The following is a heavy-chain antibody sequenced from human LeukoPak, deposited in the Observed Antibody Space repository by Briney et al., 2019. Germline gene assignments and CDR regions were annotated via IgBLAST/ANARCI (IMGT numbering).Heavy chain of an antibody. V-gene: IGHV4-59*01. CDR2: IYYSGSTNYST. Sequence: SETLSLTCTVSGGSISSYYWSWIRQPPGKGLEWIGFIYYSGSTNYSTNYSPSLQSRVTISVDTSKNQFSLTLTSVTAADTAVYYCARSLYYYDSSAYYYWGQGTLVTVSS. J-gene: IGHJ4*02. CDR3: ARSLYYYDSSAYYY. D-gene: IGHD3-22*01. CDR1: GGSISSYY.